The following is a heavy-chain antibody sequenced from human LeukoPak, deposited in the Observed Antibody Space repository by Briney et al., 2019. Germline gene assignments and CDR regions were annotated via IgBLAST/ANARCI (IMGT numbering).Heavy chain of an antibody. CDR2: ISSSSSYI. J-gene: IGHJ4*02. V-gene: IGHV3-21*01. Sequence: AGGSLRLSCAASGFTFSSYSMNWVRQAPGKGLEWVSSISSSSSYIYYADSVKGRFTISRDNAKNSLYLQMNSLRAEDTAMYYCARVSIAVAGAFDYWGQGTLVTVSS. CDR3: ARVSIAVAGAFDY. CDR1: GFTFSSYS. D-gene: IGHD6-19*01.